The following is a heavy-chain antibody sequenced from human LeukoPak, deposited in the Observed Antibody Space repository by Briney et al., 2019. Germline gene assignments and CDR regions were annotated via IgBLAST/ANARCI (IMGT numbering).Heavy chain of an antibody. CDR2: IFPIFGTA. CDR1: GGTFSSYA. CDR3: ARGGVAYSSSPNWFDP. Sequence: ASAKVSRKASGGTFSSYAISWVRQGPGQGVEWMGGIFPIFGTANYAQKFQGRVTITTDESTSTAYMELSSLRSEDTAVYYCARGGVAYSSSPNWFDPWGQGTLVTVSS. D-gene: IGHD6-6*01. V-gene: IGHV1-69*05. J-gene: IGHJ5*02.